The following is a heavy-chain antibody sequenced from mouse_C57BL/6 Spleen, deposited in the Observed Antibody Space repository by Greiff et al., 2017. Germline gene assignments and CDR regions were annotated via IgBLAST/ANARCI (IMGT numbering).Heavy chain of an antibody. CDR1: GYTFTSYW. CDR3: ANSDVSSWAMDY. Sequence: QVQLQQPGAELVKPGASVKMSCKASGYTFTSYWITWVKQRPGQGLEWIGDIYPGSGSTNYNEKFKGKATLTVDTSSSTAYMQLRSLPSEDSAVYYCANSDVSSWAMDYWGQGPSVTVSS. D-gene: IGHD1-1*01. CDR2: IYPGSGST. J-gene: IGHJ4*01. V-gene: IGHV1-55*01.